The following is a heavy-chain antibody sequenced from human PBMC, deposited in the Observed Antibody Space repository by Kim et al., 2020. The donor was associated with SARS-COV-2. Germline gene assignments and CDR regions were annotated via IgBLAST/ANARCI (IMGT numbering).Heavy chain of an antibody. J-gene: IGHJ4*02. D-gene: IGHD1-1*01. CDR3: AKLMPTTGPYYFDY. Sequence: GGSLRLSCTASGFTFSTYAMTWVRQAPGKGLEWVSAVSANGAGTYYSDSVKGRFTVSRDNSKNTVYLQMSSLRADDTAVYYCAKLMPTTGPYYFDYWGRGTLVTVSS. V-gene: IGHV3-23*01. CDR1: GFTFSTYA. CDR2: VSANGAGT.